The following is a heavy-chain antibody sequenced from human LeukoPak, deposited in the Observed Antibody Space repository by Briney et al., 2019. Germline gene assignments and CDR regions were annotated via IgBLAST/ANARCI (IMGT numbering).Heavy chain of an antibody. CDR3: AKDPGLHYYYYYYMDV. D-gene: IGHD4-11*01. Sequence: PGGSLRLSCAASGFTFSSYAMNWVRQAPGKGLEWVSVISGSGGSTYYADSVKGRFTISRDNSKNTLYLRMNSLRAEDTAVYYCAKDPGLHYYYYYYMDVWGKGTTVTVSS. V-gene: IGHV3-23*01. J-gene: IGHJ6*03. CDR1: GFTFSSYA. CDR2: ISGSGGST.